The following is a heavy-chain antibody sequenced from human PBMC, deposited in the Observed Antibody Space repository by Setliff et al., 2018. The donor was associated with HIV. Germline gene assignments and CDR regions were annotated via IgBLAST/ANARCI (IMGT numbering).Heavy chain of an antibody. CDR3: ASRYNSPSRPFDF. Sequence: ASVKVSCKASGYTFTTFGLSWVRQAPGQGLEWMGWINTETGTPMYAQGFTGRFVFSLDTSISTAYLQMNSLRDEDTAIYYCASRYNSPSRPFDFWGQGTLVTVSS. V-gene: IGHV7-4-1*02. D-gene: IGHD3-9*01. CDR2: INTETGTP. J-gene: IGHJ4*02. CDR1: GYTFTTFG.